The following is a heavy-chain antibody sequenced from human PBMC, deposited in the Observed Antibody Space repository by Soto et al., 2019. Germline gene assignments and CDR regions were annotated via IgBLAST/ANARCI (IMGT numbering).Heavy chain of an antibody. J-gene: IGHJ4*02. CDR3: GRGSGFGAMVNGFDY. D-gene: IGHD5-18*01. CDR2: IYYSGST. Sequence: PSETLSLTCTVSGGSISSYYWSWIRQPPGKGLEWIGYIYYSGSTNYNPSLKSRVTISVDTSKNQFSLKLSSVTAADTAVYYCGRGSGFGAMVNGFDYWGQGTLVTVSS. CDR1: GGSISSYY. V-gene: IGHV4-59*08.